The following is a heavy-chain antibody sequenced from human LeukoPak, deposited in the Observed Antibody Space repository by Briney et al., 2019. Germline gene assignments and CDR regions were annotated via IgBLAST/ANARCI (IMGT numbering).Heavy chain of an antibody. V-gene: IGHV4-34*01. CDR1: GGSISSYF. CDR2: INHSGST. J-gene: IGHJ4*02. D-gene: IGHD1-26*01. Sequence: SETLSLTCTVSGGSISSYFWSWIRQPPGKGLEWIGEINHSGSTNYNPSLKSRVTISVDTSKNQFSLKLSSVTAADTAVYYCARYRVGANDYWGQGTLVTVSS. CDR3: ARYRVGANDY.